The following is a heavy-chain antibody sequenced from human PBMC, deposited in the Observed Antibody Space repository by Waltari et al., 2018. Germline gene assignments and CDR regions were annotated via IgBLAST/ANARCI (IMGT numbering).Heavy chain of an antibody. CDR3: AKGRYENVYYFDY. J-gene: IGHJ4*02. D-gene: IGHD1-20*01. V-gene: IGHV3-23*01. CDR2: NSGSGFNT. Sequence: EVQLLESGGGLVQPGGSLRVSCAASGFTFSSYAMSWVRQAPGKGLEWVSANSGSGFNTYYADSVKVLFTISRDNSKNTLYLQMNSLRAEDTAVYYCAKGRYENVYYFDYWGQGTLVTVSS. CDR1: GFTFSSYA.